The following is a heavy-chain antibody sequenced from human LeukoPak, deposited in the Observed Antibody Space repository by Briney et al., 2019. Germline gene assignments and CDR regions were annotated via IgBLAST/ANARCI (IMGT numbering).Heavy chain of an antibody. J-gene: IGHJ3*02. Sequence: GASVKVSCKASGYTFTSYDINWVRQATGQGLEWMGWMNPNSGNTGYAQKFQGRVTMTRNTSISTAYMELSSLRSEDTAVYYCARGNRSFKVGATRPWAFDIWGQGTMVTVSS. D-gene: IGHD1-26*01. CDR2: MNPNSGNT. V-gene: IGHV1-8*01. CDR1: GYTFTSYD. CDR3: ARGNRSFKVGATRPWAFDI.